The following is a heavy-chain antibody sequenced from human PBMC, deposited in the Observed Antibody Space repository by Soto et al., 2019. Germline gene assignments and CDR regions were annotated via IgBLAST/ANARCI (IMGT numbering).Heavy chain of an antibody. Sequence: QVQLVESGGGVVQPGGSLRLSCAASGFTFSSYGMHGVRQAPGKGLEWVAVIWYDGSNKYYADSVKGRFTISRDNSKDALYLQMNSLRAEDTAVYYCARETIAAAGTSWFDPWGQGTLVTVSS. D-gene: IGHD6-13*01. CDR1: GFTFSSYG. CDR2: IWYDGSNK. J-gene: IGHJ5*02. CDR3: ARETIAAAGTSWFDP. V-gene: IGHV3-33*01.